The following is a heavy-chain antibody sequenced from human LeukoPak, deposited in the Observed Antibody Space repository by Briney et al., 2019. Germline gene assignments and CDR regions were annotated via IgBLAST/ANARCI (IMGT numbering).Heavy chain of an antibody. Sequence: GGSLRLSCAASGFTFSSYWMSWVRQAPGKGLELVANIKQDGSEKYYVDSVKGRFTISRDNAKNSLYLQMNSLRAEDTAIYYCAKASWVSTADAVLWGQGTVVTVSS. V-gene: IGHV3-7*03. CDR1: GFTFSSYW. J-gene: IGHJ4*02. CDR2: IKQDGSEK. D-gene: IGHD3-16*01. CDR3: AKASWVSTADAVL.